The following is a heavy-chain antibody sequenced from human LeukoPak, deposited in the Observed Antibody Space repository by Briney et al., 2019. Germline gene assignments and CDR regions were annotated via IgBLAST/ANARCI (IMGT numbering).Heavy chain of an antibody. D-gene: IGHD3-22*01. Sequence: GGSLRLSCAASGFTFSTYAMNWVRQAPGKGLEWVAVISYDGRQNYYADSVKGRFTISRDNSKNTLYLQMNSLRAEDTAVYYCAKAQYYFDSSGYYLLYYFDYWGQGTLVTVSS. CDR1: GFTFSTYA. V-gene: IGHV3-30*04. CDR3: AKAQYYFDSSGYYLLYYFDY. J-gene: IGHJ4*02. CDR2: ISYDGRQN.